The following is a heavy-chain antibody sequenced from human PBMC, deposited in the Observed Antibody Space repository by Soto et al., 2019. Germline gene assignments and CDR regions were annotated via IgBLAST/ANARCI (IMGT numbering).Heavy chain of an antibody. V-gene: IGHV3-33*01. CDR3: ARDASYYSLWSGYYPSRNGMDV. Sequence: QVQVVESGGGVVQPGRSLRLSCAASGFTFGSFGMHWVRQAPGKGLEWVSLIWYDGSKKSYGDYVKGRFTISRDNSRNTVYLQMNSLRADDTAVYYCARDASYYSLWSGYYPSRNGMDVWGQGTTVTVSS. J-gene: IGHJ6*02. CDR1: GFTFGSFG. D-gene: IGHD3-3*01. CDR2: IWYDGSKK.